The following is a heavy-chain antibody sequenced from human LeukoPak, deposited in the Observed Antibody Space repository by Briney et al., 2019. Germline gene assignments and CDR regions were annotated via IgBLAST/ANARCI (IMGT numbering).Heavy chain of an antibody. J-gene: IGHJ4*02. CDR3: ASPRTFVTIFGVVIFPLVY. D-gene: IGHD3-3*01. V-gene: IGHV3-23*01. CDR2: XSGDSGIT. Sequence: XLXCATXXFTXSNXXMSWVXQXPXXXXXXXXXXSGDSGITYYAESVKGQFTISRDNSKNTLFLQMNSLRAEDTAVYYCASPRTFVTIFGVVIFPLVYWGQGTLVTVSS. CDR1: XFTXSNXX.